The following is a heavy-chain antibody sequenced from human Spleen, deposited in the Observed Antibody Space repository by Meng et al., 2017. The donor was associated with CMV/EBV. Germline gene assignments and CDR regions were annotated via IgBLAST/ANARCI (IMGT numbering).Heavy chain of an antibody. J-gene: IGHJ4*02. CDR3: ARVEDDYGEDY. CDR2: IKQDGSEK. Sequence: GESLKISCAASGFTFDDYGMSWVRQAPGKGLEWVANIKQDGSEKYYVDSVKGRFTISRDNAKNSLYLQMNSLRVDDTATYYCARVEDDYGEDYWGQGTLVTVSS. CDR1: GFTFDDYG. D-gene: IGHD4-17*01. V-gene: IGHV3-7*01.